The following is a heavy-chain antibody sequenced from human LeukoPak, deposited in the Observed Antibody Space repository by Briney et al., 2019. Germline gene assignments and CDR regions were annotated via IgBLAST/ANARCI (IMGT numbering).Heavy chain of an antibody. J-gene: IGHJ4*02. D-gene: IGHD2-15*01. CDR2: INPKSGGT. CDR3: AKEEEVVVPATPYLRMPDY. Sequence: GASVKVSCKASGYTFSDCYIHWVRQAPGQGLEWMGWINPKSGGTNYAQTFQGRVTMTRDTSINTAYMELSGLTSDDKAVYFCAKEEEVVVPATPYLRMPDYWGQGTLVTVSS. V-gene: IGHV1-2*02. CDR1: GYTFSDCY.